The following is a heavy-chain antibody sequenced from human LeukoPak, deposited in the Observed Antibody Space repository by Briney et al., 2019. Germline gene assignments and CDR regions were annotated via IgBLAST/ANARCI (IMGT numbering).Heavy chain of an antibody. V-gene: IGHV3-23*01. CDR3: AKWSCSSTSCYTGDY. Sequence: GGSLRLSCAASGFTFDDYAMHWVRQAPGKGLEWVSAISGSGGSTYYADSVKGRFTISRDNSKNTLYLQMNSLRAEDTAVYYCAKWSCSSTSCYTGDYWGQGTLVTVSS. J-gene: IGHJ4*02. CDR2: ISGSGGST. CDR1: GFTFDDYA. D-gene: IGHD2-2*02.